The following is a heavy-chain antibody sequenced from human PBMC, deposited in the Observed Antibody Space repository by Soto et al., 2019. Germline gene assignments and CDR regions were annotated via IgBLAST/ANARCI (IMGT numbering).Heavy chain of an antibody. CDR3: ARDRHYYDSSGYYYGDFDY. Sequence: TSETLSLTXTVSGGSISSGGYYWSWIRQHPGKGLEWIGYIYYSGSTYYNPSLKSRVTISVDTSKNQFSLKLSSVTAADTAVYYCARDRHYYDSSGYYYGDFDYWGQGTLVTVSS. CDR2: IYYSGST. V-gene: IGHV4-31*02. J-gene: IGHJ4*02. D-gene: IGHD3-22*01. CDR1: GGSISSGGYY.